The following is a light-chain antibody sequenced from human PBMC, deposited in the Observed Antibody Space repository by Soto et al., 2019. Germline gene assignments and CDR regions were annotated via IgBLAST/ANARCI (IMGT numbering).Light chain of an antibody. CDR2: DTS. CDR1: QSVSSN. CDR3: QQYNSWPMYT. V-gene: IGKV3-15*01. J-gene: IGKJ2*01. Sequence: VMTQSPATLSVSPGERATLSCRASQSVSSNLAWYQQKPGQAPRLLIYDTSPRATGIPARFSGSGSGTDFTLTISSLQSEDFAVYFCQQYNSWPMYTFGQGTKLEIK.